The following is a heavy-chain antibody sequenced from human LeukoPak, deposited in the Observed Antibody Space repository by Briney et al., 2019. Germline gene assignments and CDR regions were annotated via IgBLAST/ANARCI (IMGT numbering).Heavy chain of an antibody. D-gene: IGHD3-22*01. Sequence: MSSETLSLTCTVSGVSISSSYYYWGWIRQPPGKGLEWIGSIYYSGSTYYNPSLKSRVTISVDTSKNQFSLKLRFVTAADTAVYYCARHYYDSSGYYYFIPYFDYWGQGTLVTVSS. CDR1: GVSISSSYYY. CDR2: IYYSGST. CDR3: ARHYYDSSGYYYFIPYFDY. J-gene: IGHJ4*02. V-gene: IGHV4-39*01.